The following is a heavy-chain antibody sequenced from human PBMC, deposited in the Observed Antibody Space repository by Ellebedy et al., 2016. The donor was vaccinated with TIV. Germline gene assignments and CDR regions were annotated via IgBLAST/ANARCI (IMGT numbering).Heavy chain of an antibody. CDR3: ARRLRRDLYNKHAVDL. V-gene: IGHV3-48*04. D-gene: IGHD5-24*01. CDR2: FSFSSGPL. J-gene: IGHJ4*02. Sequence: GESLKISCTASGFVFTDYDMAWVRQASGQGLKWISYFSFSSGPLLYTDPVTWRFTISRDNAKNSLFLQMTTLRAENTALYLCARRLRRDLYNKHAVDLWGQGTRVTVSS. CDR1: GFVFTDYD.